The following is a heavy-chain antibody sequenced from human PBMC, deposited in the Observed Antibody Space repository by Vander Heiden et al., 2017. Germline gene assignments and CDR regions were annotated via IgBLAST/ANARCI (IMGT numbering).Heavy chain of an antibody. CDR1: GFTIDDYA. D-gene: IGHD5-18*01. CDR2: ISWDGGST. J-gene: IGHJ6*02. V-gene: IGHV3-43D*04. CDR3: AKDTISRDGYSYYYYYGMDV. Sequence: EMQLVESGGVVVQPGGSLRLSCAASGFTIDDYAMHWVRQAPGKGLEWVSLISWDGGSTYYADSVKGRFTISRDNSKNSLYLQMNSLRAEDTALYYCAKDTISRDGYSYYYYYGMDVWGQGTTVTVSS.